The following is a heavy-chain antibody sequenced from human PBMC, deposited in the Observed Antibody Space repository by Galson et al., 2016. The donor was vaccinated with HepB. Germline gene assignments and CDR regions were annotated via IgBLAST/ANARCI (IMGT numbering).Heavy chain of an antibody. V-gene: IGHV4-59*11. Sequence: ETLSLTCTVSGGSISSHYWSWIRQSPGKGLEWIGYIYYSGSTSYNPSLKSRVTMSVDTSRTHFSLKVSSVTAADTAVYYCARYHISDWFFDPWGQGTLVTVSS. J-gene: IGHJ5*02. D-gene: IGHD3-9*01. CDR3: ARYHISDWFFDP. CDR2: IYYSGST. CDR1: GGSISSHY.